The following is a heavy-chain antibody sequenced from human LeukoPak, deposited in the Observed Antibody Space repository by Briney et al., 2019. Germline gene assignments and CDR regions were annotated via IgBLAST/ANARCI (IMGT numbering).Heavy chain of an antibody. CDR2: INHSGST. Sequence: SETLSLTCAVYGGSFSGYYWSWIRQPPGKGLEWIGEINHSGSTNYNPSLKSRVTISVDTSKNQFSLKLSSVTAADTAVYYCARIPPTYYYGSGSSPELHFDYWGQGTLVTVSS. J-gene: IGHJ4*02. CDR3: ARIPPTYYYGSGSSPELHFDY. V-gene: IGHV4-34*01. D-gene: IGHD3-10*01. CDR1: GGSFSGYY.